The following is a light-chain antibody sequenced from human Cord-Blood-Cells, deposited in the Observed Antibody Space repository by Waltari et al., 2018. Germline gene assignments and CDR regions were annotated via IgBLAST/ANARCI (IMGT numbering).Light chain of an antibody. J-gene: IGLJ2*01. CDR1: SIVVGSYNL. CDR2: EGS. CDR3: CSYAGSSTVV. V-gene: IGLV2-23*01. Sequence: QSALTQHASVSGPPGQSITISCNRTSIVVGSYNLVSWYHKHPGKAPKLMIYEGSKRPSGVSNRFSGSKSGNTASLTISGLQAEDEADYYCCSYAGSSTVVFGGGTKLTVL.